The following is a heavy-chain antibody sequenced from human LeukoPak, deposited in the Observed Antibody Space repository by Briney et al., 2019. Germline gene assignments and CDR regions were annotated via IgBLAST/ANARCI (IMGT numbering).Heavy chain of an antibody. D-gene: IGHD3-10*01. CDR2: IYTSGST. J-gene: IGHJ3*02. CDR1: GGSISSYY. CDR3: ARDWNGSGTFDAFDI. V-gene: IGHV4-4*07. Sequence: SETLSLTCTVSGGSISSYYWSWIRQPAGKGLEWIGRIYTSGSTSYNPSLKSRVTISVDKSKNQFSLKLSSVTAADTAVYYCARDWNGSGTFDAFDIWGQGTMVTVSS.